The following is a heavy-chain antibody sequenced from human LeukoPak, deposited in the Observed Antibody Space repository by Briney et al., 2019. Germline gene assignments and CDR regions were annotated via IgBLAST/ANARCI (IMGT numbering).Heavy chain of an antibody. CDR2: ISGSGRI. D-gene: IGHD4-17*01. Sequence: SETLSLTCSVSGGSISDNNWSWIRQPPGKGLGWIGYISGSGRIYYNPSLKSRVTITVDTSKTQYSLNLNSVAAADTAVYYCARHRLRRPEFDYWGQGTLVTVSS. J-gene: IGHJ4*02. V-gene: IGHV4-59*08. CDR3: ARHRLRRPEFDY. CDR1: GGSISDNN.